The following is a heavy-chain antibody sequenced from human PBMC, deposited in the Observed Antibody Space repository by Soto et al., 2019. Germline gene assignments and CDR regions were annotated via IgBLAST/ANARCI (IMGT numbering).Heavy chain of an antibody. CDR3: ARAGLRNYYDSSGYSRNYYYGMEV. CDR2: IYYSGST. Sequence: PSETLSLTCTVSGGSISSYYWSWIRQPPGKGLEWIGYIYYSGSTNYNPSLKSRVTISVDTSKNQFSLKLSSVTAADTAVYYCARAGLRNYYDSSGYSRNYYYGMEVWGQGTTVTVSS. D-gene: IGHD3-22*01. CDR1: GGSISSYY. J-gene: IGHJ6*02. V-gene: IGHV4-59*01.